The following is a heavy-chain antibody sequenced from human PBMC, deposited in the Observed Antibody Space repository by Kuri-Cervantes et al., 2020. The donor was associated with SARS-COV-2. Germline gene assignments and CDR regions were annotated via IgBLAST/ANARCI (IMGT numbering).Heavy chain of an antibody. Sequence: SGPTLVKPTQTLTLTCTLSGFSLSTSGVGVGWIRQPPGKALEWLALIYWNDDKRYSPSLKSRLTITKDTSKNQVVLTMTNMDPVDTATYYCAHSSSVYSGYEFPGFDYWGQGTLVTVSS. CDR3: AHSSSVYSGYEFPGFDY. J-gene: IGHJ4*02. D-gene: IGHD5-12*01. V-gene: IGHV2-5*01. CDR2: IYWNDDK. CDR1: GFSLSTSGVG.